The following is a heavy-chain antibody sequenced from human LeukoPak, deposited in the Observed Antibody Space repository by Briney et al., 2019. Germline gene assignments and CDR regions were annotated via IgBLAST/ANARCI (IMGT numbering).Heavy chain of an antibody. Sequence: PGGSLRLSCAASGFTFSSYAMHWVRQAPGKGLEWVAVISYDGSNKYYADSVKGRFTISRDNSKNTLYLQMNSLRAEDTAVYYCARDILPWGYFDYWGQGTLVTVSS. V-gene: IGHV3-30-3*01. CDR1: GFTFSSYA. CDR3: ARDILPWGYFDY. J-gene: IGHJ4*02. D-gene: IGHD1-26*01. CDR2: ISYDGSNK.